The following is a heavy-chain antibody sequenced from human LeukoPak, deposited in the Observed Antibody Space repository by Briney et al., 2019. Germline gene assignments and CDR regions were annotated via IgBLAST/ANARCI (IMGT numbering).Heavy chain of an antibody. CDR2: INWNGHNT. J-gene: IGHJ4*02. V-gene: IGHV3-20*04. CDR3: AREPSLLCSGGSCYPDY. CDR1: GFSIDEYA. Sequence: GGSLRFSCTASGFSIDEYAMTWVRQAPGKGLEWVSGINWNGHNTGYEDSVRGRFTISRDNAKNSLYLQMNSLRAEDTALYYCAREPSLLCSGGSCYPDYWGQGTLVTVSS. D-gene: IGHD2-15*01.